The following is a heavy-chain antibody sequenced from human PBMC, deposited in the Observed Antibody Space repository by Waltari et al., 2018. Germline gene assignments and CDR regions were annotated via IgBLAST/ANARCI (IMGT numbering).Heavy chain of an antibody. CDR1: GFSFMGFA. CDR3: AKGSRGYTNYFFDS. V-gene: IGHV3-23*01. J-gene: IGHJ4*02. D-gene: IGHD3-16*02. Sequence: EVQLLESAGGLVQPGEALRLSCAASGFSFMGFAMTWVRQAPGEGLECVASISGSGATPFYADSVKGRFTIVRDNSRDTVYLQMNSLTVDDSAVYYCAKGSRGYTNYFFDSWGQGTLVSVSS. CDR2: ISGSGATP.